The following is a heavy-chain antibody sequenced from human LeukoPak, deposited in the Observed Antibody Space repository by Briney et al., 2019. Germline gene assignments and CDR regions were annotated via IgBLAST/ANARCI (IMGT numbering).Heavy chain of an antibody. V-gene: IGHV3-43*02. J-gene: IGHJ5*02. CDR2: ISGDGGST. D-gene: IGHD1-7*01. CDR1: GFTFDDYA. Sequence: GGSLRLSCAASGFTFDDYAMHWVRQAPGKGLEWVSLISGDGGSTYYADSVKGRFTISGDDSKNSLYLQMNSLRTEDTALYYCAKEAKNWNYNWFDPWGQGTLVTVSS. CDR3: AKEAKNWNYNWFDP.